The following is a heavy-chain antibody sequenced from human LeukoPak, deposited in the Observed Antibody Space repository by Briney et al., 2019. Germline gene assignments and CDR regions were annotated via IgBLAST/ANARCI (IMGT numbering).Heavy chain of an antibody. D-gene: IGHD3-22*01. Sequence: ASVKVSCKASGGTFNNYAVSWVRQAPGQRLEWMGKLILFFNTTYYAQKFQGRVTITADKSTTTAYMELSGLRSEDTAVYYCARADDRSGSYYILGFDSWGQGTLVTVSS. CDR2: LILFFNTT. J-gene: IGHJ5*01. CDR1: GGTFNNYA. V-gene: IGHV1-69*06. CDR3: ARADDRSGSYYILGFDS.